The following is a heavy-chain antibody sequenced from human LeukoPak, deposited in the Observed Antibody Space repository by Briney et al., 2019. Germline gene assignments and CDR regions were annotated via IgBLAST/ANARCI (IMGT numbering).Heavy chain of an antibody. Sequence: SETLSLTCTVSGYSISSGYYWGWIRQPPGKGLEWIGSIYHSGSTYYNPSLKSRVTISVDTSKNQFSLKLSSVTAVDTAVYYCARGSRIAAAGAFDYWGQGTLVTASS. V-gene: IGHV4-38-2*02. CDR1: GYSISSGYY. CDR3: ARGSRIAAAGAFDY. J-gene: IGHJ4*02. CDR2: IYHSGST. D-gene: IGHD6-13*01.